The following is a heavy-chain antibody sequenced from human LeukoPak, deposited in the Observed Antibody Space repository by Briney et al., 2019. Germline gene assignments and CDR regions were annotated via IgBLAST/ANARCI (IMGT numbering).Heavy chain of an antibody. J-gene: IGHJ4*02. CDR2: IKSKTDGGTT. CDR1: GFTFSSHA. V-gene: IGHV3-15*01. Sequence: GGSLRLSCAASGFTFSSHAMSWVRQAPGKGLEWVGRIKSKTDGGTTDYAAPVKGRFTISRDDSKNTLYLQMNSLKTEDTAVYYCTADLRLWFGELFLDYWGQGTLVTVSS. CDR3: TADLRLWFGELFLDY. D-gene: IGHD3-10*01.